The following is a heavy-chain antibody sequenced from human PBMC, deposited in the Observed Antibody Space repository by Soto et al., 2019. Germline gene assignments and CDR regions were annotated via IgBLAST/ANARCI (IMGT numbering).Heavy chain of an antibody. Sequence: SETLSLTCAVSGGSTSSDNYYWSCIRQPPGKGLEWIGYIYYSGSTGYNPSLKSRVTISVDTSKNQFSLKLSSVTAADTAVYYCARESHQGLGAGVFYSWGQGTLVTVSS. CDR2: IYYSGST. D-gene: IGHD6-13*01. V-gene: IGHV4-30-4*01. J-gene: IGHJ4*02. CDR1: GGSTSSDNYY. CDR3: ARESHQGLGAGVFYS.